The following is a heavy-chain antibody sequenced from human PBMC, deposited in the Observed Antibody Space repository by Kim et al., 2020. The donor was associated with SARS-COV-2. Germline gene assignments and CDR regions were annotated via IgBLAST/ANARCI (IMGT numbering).Heavy chain of an antibody. CDR3: ARPTGGNLIAVAGRRGSDYYYYGMDV. CDR1: GGTFSSYA. J-gene: IGHJ6*02. V-gene: IGHV1-69*13. Sequence: SVKVSCKASGGTFSSYAISWVRQAPGQGLEWMGGIIPIFGTANYAQKFQGRVTITADESTSTAYMELSSLRSEDTAVYYCARPTGGNLIAVAGRRGSDYYYYGMDVWGQGTTVTVSS. D-gene: IGHD6-19*01. CDR2: IIPIFGTA.